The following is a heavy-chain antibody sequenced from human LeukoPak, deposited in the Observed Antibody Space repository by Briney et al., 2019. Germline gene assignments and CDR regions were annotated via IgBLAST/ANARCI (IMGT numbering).Heavy chain of an antibody. V-gene: IGHV5-51*01. Sequence: PGEPLQISCKGSGYGFTSYWIGWVRPMPGKGLEWMGIIYPGDSDTRYSPSFQGQVTISADKSISTAYLQWSSLKASDTAMYYCAGRATLGYCSGGSCYDDAFDIWGQGTMVTVSS. CDR2: IYPGDSDT. CDR3: AGRATLGYCSGGSCYDDAFDI. J-gene: IGHJ3*02. CDR1: GYGFTSYW. D-gene: IGHD2-15*01.